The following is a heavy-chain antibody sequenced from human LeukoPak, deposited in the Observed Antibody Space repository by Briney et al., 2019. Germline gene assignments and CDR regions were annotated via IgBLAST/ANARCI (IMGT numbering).Heavy chain of an antibody. CDR1: GGSVNDYY. D-gene: IGHD3-22*01. Sequence: SETLSLTCAVSGGSVNDYYWSWIRQPPGKGLEWIGCIYHSGTTNFSPSLRSRVAVSVDTSKNQFSLRLSSVTAADTAVYYCARDNRRGYDSSGYDYWGQGTLVTVSS. J-gene: IGHJ4*02. CDR3: ARDNRRGYDSSGYDY. V-gene: IGHV4-59*02. CDR2: IYHSGTT.